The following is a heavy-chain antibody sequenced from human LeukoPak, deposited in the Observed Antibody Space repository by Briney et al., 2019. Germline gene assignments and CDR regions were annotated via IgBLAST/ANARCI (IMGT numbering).Heavy chain of an antibody. CDR2: IYYSGST. Sequence: SETLSLTCTVSGGSIGSYYWSWIRQPPGKGLEWIGYIYYSGSTNYNPSLKSRVTISVDTSKNQFSLKLSSVTAADTAVYYCARLYYSSSWYRFDPWGQGTLVTVSS. CDR1: GGSIGSYY. V-gene: IGHV4-59*08. J-gene: IGHJ5*02. D-gene: IGHD6-13*01. CDR3: ARLYYSSSWYRFDP.